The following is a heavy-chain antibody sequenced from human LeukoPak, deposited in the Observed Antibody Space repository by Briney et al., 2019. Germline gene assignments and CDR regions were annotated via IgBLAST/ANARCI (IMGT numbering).Heavy chain of an antibody. D-gene: IGHD5-18*01. V-gene: IGHV3-74*01. CDR2: INTDGTTT. CDR1: GFAFSSYW. J-gene: IGHJ3*02. Sequence: GGXLXXSXAXSGFAFSSYWXXWVRQAPGKXXXWVSHINTDGTTTTYADSVKGRFTISRDNAKNTLYLQMNSLSAEDTAVYHCARDWRAMSAFDIWGQGTMVTVSS. CDR3: ARDWRAMSAFDI.